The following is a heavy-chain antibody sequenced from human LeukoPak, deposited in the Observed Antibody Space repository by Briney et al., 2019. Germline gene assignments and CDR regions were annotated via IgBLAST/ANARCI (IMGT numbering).Heavy chain of an antibody. J-gene: IGHJ3*02. CDR2: IYTSGST. CDR1: GGSISSASYY. Sequence: SQTLSLTCTVSGGSISSASYYWSWIRQPAGKGLEWIGRIYTSGSTNYNPSLKSRVTISVDTSKNQFSLKLSSVTAADTAVYYCARAPRSGTYAFDIWGQGTMVTVSS. CDR3: ARAPRSGTYAFDI. D-gene: IGHD6-19*01. V-gene: IGHV4-61*02.